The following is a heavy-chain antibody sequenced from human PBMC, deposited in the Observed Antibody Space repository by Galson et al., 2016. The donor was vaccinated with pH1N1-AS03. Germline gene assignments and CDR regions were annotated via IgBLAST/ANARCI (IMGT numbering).Heavy chain of an antibody. CDR3: AKGRDTAIIGYGFHL. CDR2: ISGYNGNT. D-gene: IGHD5-18*01. J-gene: IGHJ3*01. CDR1: GYSFSTYS. V-gene: IGHV1-18*01. Sequence: TVKVSCKASGYSFSTYSITWVRQAPGQGLEWLGWISGYNGNTNYAQKFHGRVTMTTEKSTSTAYLEVRSLRSDDTAVYYCAKGRDTAIIGYGFHLWGQGTMVTVSS.